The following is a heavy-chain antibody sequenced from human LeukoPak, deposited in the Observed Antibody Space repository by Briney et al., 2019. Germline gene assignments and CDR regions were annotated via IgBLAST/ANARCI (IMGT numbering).Heavy chain of an antibody. D-gene: IGHD1-26*01. CDR3: SRRGSGSQYKSFDY. V-gene: IGHV3-49*03. CDR2: IRGKAYGGTT. J-gene: IGHJ4*02. CDR1: GFTFSSYA. Sequence: PGGSLRLSCGASGFTFSSYAMSWFRQAPGKGLEWVGFIRGKAYGGTTEYAASVEGRFPISRDDSKSIAYLQMDSPKTEDAAVYYCSRRGSGSQYKSFDYWGQGTLVTVSS.